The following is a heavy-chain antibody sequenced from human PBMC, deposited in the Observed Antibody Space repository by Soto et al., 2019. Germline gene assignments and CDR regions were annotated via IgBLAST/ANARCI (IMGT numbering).Heavy chain of an antibody. D-gene: IGHD1-20*01. CDR3: ARDRSYKAHAFDI. V-gene: IGHV1-69*13. J-gene: IGHJ3*02. Sequence: GASVKVSCKASGGTFSSYAISWVRQAPGQGLEWMGGIIPIFGTANYAQKFQGRVTITADESTSTAYMELSSLRSEDTAVYYCARDRSYKAHAFDIWGQGTMVTVSS. CDR2: IIPIFGTA. CDR1: GGTFSSYA.